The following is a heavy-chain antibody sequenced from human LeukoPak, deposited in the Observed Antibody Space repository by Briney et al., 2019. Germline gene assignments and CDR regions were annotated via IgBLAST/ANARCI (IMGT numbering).Heavy chain of an antibody. V-gene: IGHV3-23*01. CDR2: ITSRGEST. CDR3: ARDRPNYYGSEGHYYRRDGDY. CDR1: GFTFSIYA. D-gene: IGHD3-10*01. Sequence: GGSLRLSCAASGFTFSIYAMSWVRQAPGKGLQWVSSITSRGESTWYVDSVKGRFTITRDNSENTLYLQMHSLRAEDTAVYYCARDRPNYYGSEGHYYRRDGDYWGRGTLVSVSS. J-gene: IGHJ4*02.